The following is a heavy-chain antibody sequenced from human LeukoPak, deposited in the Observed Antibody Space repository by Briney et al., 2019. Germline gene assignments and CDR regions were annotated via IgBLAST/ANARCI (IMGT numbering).Heavy chain of an antibody. CDR2: IYWNDEK. CDR1: GISLTTDGWA. V-gene: IGHV2-5*01. D-gene: IGHD3-16*02. J-gene: IGHJ6*01. Sequence: SGPTLVSPTQTLTLTCTCSGISLTTDGWAVAWLRQPPGKALELLALIYWNDEKRYTPSLKNRLTITKDTSKNQVVLTMTNMDPVDTAIYFCAHDKGYRMDVWGPGTTVTVSS. CDR3: AHDKGYRMDV.